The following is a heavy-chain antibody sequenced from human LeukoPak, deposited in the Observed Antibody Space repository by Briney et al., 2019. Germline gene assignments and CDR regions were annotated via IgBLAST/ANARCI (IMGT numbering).Heavy chain of an antibody. D-gene: IGHD6-25*01. J-gene: IGHJ5*02. V-gene: IGHV3-48*04. CDR2: ISGSSATI. Sequence: GGSLRLSCAASGFTFSSYSMNWVRQAPGKGLEWISYISGSSATIYYVDSVKGRFTISRDNAKNSLYLQMNSLRAEDTAVYYCAREPAAAGKNWFDPWGQGTLVTVSS. CDR1: GFTFSSYS. CDR3: AREPAAAGKNWFDP.